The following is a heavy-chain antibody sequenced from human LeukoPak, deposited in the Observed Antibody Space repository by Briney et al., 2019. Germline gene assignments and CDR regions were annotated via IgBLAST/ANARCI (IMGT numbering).Heavy chain of an antibody. CDR2: IIPIFGTA. V-gene: IGHV1-69*05. Sequence: EASVKVSCKASGGTFISYAISWVRQAPGQGLEWMGGIIPIFGTANYAQKFQGRVTIPTDESTRTAYLYLSSLKSDDTAVYYCARDPAIAVAGKGYFQHWGQGTLVTVSS. D-gene: IGHD6-19*01. CDR3: ARDPAIAVAGKGYFQH. J-gene: IGHJ1*01. CDR1: GGTFISYA.